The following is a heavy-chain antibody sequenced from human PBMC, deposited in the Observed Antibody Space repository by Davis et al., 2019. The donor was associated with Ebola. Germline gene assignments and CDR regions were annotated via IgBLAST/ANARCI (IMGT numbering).Heavy chain of an antibody. J-gene: IGHJ5*02. CDR3: ARQGWSGYSLRHWLDP. V-gene: IGHV4-59*04. D-gene: IGHD3-3*01. Sequence: MPSETLSLTCTVSGDSISSYYWSWIRQPPGKGLEWIGYMHHSGITYYNPSLKSRVTISVDTSKNQFSLKLRSVTAADTAVYYCARQGWSGYSLRHWLDPWGRGTLVTVSS. CDR2: MHHSGIT. CDR1: GDSISSYY.